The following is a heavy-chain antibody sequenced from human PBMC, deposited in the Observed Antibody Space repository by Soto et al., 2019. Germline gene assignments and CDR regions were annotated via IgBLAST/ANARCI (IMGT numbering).Heavy chain of an antibody. CDR3: ARGRREVRSVAGMGYYYYMDV. Sequence: ASVKVSCKASGYTFTSYDINWVRQATGQGLEWMGWMNPNSGNTGYAQKFQGRVTMTRNTSISTAYMELSSLRSEDTAVYYCARGRREVRSVAGMGYYYYMDVWGKGTTVTVSS. J-gene: IGHJ6*03. D-gene: IGHD6-19*01. CDR2: MNPNSGNT. V-gene: IGHV1-8*01. CDR1: GYTFTSYD.